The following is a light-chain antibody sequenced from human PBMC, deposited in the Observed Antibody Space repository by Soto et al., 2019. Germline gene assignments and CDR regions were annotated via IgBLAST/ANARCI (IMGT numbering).Light chain of an antibody. V-gene: IGLV3-1*01. Sequence: SYELTQPPSVSVSPGQTASITCSGDKLGDKYTCWYQQKPGQAPVLVIYQHSQRPSGSPERFSGSNSGNTATLTISGTQAMDEADYYCQAWDSSTDVVFGGGTQLTVL. CDR1: KLGDKY. J-gene: IGLJ2*01. CDR2: QHS. CDR3: QAWDSSTDVV.